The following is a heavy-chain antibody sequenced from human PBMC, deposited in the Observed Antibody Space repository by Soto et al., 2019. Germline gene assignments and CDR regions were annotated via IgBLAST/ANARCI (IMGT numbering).Heavy chain of an antibody. Sequence: GGSLRLSCAASGFTFGSYAMSWVRQAPGKGLEWVSVISSRGGSTFYADSVKGRFTISRDNSKNTLFLQMTSLRAEDTAVYYCAKGRSYGSSGYLGAPFDSWGQGMLVTVSS. D-gene: IGHD3-22*01. CDR2: ISSRGGST. CDR3: AKGRSYGSSGYLGAPFDS. CDR1: GFTFGSYA. V-gene: IGHV3-23*01. J-gene: IGHJ4*02.